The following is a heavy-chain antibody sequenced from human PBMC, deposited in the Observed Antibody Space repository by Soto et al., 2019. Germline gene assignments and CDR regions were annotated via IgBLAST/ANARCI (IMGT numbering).Heavy chain of an antibody. CDR2: IYYSGST. CDR3: ARKRGGIAASGYDY. Sequence: LETQSLPCTVSGGSISNYYWSWIRQPPGKGLEWIGYIYYSGSTNYNPSLKSRVTISVDTSKNQFSLKLSSVTAAGTAVYYCARKRGGIAASGYDYWGEGSLLTVSS. V-gene: IGHV4-59*01. J-gene: IGHJ4*02. CDR1: GGSISNYY. D-gene: IGHD6-25*01.